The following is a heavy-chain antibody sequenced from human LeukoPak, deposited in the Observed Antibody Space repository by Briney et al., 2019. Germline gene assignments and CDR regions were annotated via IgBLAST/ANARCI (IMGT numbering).Heavy chain of an antibody. D-gene: IGHD3-22*01. CDR3: AREVYDSSGSNFDY. CDR2: ISPYNGDT. Sequence: ASVKVSCKASGYTFNTYGITWVRQAPGQGLEWMGWISPYNGDTHYAQKFQDRVTMTTDTSTSTAYMDLRSLGFDDTAVYYCAREVYDSSGSNFDYWGQGTLVTVSS. CDR1: GYTFNTYG. J-gene: IGHJ4*02. V-gene: IGHV1-18*04.